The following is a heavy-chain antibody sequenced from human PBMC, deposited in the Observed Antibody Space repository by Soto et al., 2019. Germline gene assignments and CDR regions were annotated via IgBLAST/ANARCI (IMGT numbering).Heavy chain of an antibody. CDR2: ISYDGSNK. J-gene: IGHJ6*02. V-gene: IGHV3-30-3*01. CDR3: ARALAVLRFLEWSGMDV. Sequence: GGSLRLSCAGSGFTFSSYAMHWVRQAPGKGLEWVAVISYDGSNKYYADSVKGRFTISRDNSKNTLYLQMNSLRAEDTAVYYCARALAVLRFLEWSGMDVWGQGTTVTVSS. CDR1: GFTFSSYA. D-gene: IGHD3-3*01.